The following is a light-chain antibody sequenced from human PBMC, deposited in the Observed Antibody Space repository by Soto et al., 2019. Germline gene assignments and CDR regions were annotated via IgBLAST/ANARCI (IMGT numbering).Light chain of an antibody. CDR3: QQYGSSPT. CDR1: QSVSNNY. V-gene: IGKV3-20*01. Sequence: EIVLTQPPVILALSPGERATLSCRASQSVSNNYLAWYQQKPGQAPRLLMFGASSRASDIADRFSGSGSGTEFTLTISRLEPEDFAVYYCQQYGSSPTFGQGTRLEIK. J-gene: IGKJ5*01. CDR2: GAS.